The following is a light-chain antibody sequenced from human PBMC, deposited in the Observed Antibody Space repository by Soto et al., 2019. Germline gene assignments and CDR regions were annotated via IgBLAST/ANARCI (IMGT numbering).Light chain of an antibody. V-gene: IGKV1-5*01. CDR2: DAS. Sequence: DIQLTQSPSTLAASVGGRVTITCRASQSVSRWLAWYQQKPGKAPKFLIYDASSLESGVPSRFSGSGSGTEFTLTISSLQSEDFAVYYCQQYNNWPTWTFGQGTKVDIK. CDR3: QQYNNWPTWT. J-gene: IGKJ1*01. CDR1: QSVSRW.